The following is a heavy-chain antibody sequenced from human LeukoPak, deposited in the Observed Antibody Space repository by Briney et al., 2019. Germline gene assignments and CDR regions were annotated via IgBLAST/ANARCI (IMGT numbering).Heavy chain of an antibody. J-gene: IGHJ4*02. V-gene: IGHV3-15*01. CDR3: AKKDETDTASPGFDY. Sequence: GGSLRLSCAPSGSTFENAWMSWVRQAPGKGLEWVGRIKGKSEGGPTDFAAPVKGRFTISRDDSLNTLYLQMNSLRAEDTAVYYCAKKDETDTASPGFDYWGQGTLVTVSS. CDR2: IKGKSEGGPT. D-gene: IGHD5-18*01. CDR1: GSTFENAW.